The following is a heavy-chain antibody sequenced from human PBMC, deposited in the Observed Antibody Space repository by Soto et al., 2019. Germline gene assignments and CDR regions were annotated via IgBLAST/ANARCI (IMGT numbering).Heavy chain of an antibody. Sequence: ASVKVSCKASGYTFTNYAMHWVRQAPGQRLEWMGWSNAGNGDTKFSQKFQGRVTITRDTSAKTAYMELSSLRSEDTAVYYCARDAKWDPRHVEAQQDDYFDYWGQGTLVTVSS. J-gene: IGHJ4*02. CDR2: SNAGNGDT. D-gene: IGHD1-26*01. CDR1: GYTFTNYA. V-gene: IGHV1-3*01. CDR3: ARDAKWDPRHVEAQQDDYFDY.